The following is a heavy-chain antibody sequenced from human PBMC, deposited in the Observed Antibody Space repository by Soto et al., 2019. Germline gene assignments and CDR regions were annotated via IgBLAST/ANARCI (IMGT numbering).Heavy chain of an antibody. V-gene: IGHV3-23*01. CDR1: GFTFSSYA. CDR3: AKGGVVVPAAPDENFDY. D-gene: IGHD2-2*01. Sequence: GGSLRLSCAASGFTFSSYAMSWVRQAPGKGLEWVSAISGSGGSTYYADSVKGRFTISRDNSKNTLYLQMNSLRAEDTAVYYCAKGGVVVPAAPDENFDYWGQGTLVTVSS. J-gene: IGHJ4*02. CDR2: ISGSGGST.